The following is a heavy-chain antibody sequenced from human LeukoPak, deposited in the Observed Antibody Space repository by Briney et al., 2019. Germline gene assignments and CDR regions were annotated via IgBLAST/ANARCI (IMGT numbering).Heavy chain of an antibody. V-gene: IGHV4-59*12. D-gene: IGHD3/OR15-3a*01. CDR3: VRDGGGRLDYYFDF. CDR1: GGSISSYY. Sequence: SETLSLTCTVSGGSISSYYWSWIRQPPGKGLEWIGYIYYSGSTNYNPSLKSRVTISVDTSKNQFSLKLSSVTAADTAVYYCVRDGGGRLDYYFDFWGQGTLVTVSS. CDR2: IYYSGST. J-gene: IGHJ4*02.